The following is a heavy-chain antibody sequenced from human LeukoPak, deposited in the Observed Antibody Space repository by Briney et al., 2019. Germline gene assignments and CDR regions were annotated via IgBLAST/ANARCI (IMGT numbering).Heavy chain of an antibody. J-gene: IGHJ4*02. Sequence: GGSLRLSCAASGFSFSDYAMHWVRRSPGKGLEYVSAIVSDGSSTYYANSVKGRFTISRDNSKNTLYLQMDSLRAEDMAVYYCARDRGHSGYDLYGYWGQGTLVTVSS. CDR1: GFSFSDYA. D-gene: IGHD5-12*01. V-gene: IGHV3-64*01. CDR3: ARDRGHSGYDLYGY. CDR2: IVSDGSST.